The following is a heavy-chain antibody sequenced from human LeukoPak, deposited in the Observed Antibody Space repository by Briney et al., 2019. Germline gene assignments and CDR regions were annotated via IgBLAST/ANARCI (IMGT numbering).Heavy chain of an antibody. CDR3: ARSGLSRFDY. CDR2: FSGSGGST. D-gene: IGHD4/OR15-4a*01. CDR1: GFTFSSYG. Sequence: GGTLRLSCAASGFTFSSYGMSWVRQAPGKGLEWVSAFSGSGGSTYYADSVKGRFTISRDNSKNTLYLQMNSLRAEDTAVYYCARSGLSRFDYWGQGTLVTVSS. V-gene: IGHV3-23*01. J-gene: IGHJ4*02.